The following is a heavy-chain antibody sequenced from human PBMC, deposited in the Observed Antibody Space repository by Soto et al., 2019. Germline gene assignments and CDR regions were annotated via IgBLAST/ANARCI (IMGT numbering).Heavy chain of an antibody. D-gene: IGHD5-18*01. CDR2: VSYDGSSK. V-gene: IGHV3-30-3*01. Sequence: GGSLRLSCAASTFTFRSYAMPSVRQAPGKXLEWVAVVSYDGSSKYYAEYVKGRFTISRDNSKNTLYLQMNRLRAEDTAVYYCERDPLWGTAMVLWYFDIWGRGTLVTVS. CDR3: ERDPLWGTAMVLWYFDI. J-gene: IGHJ2*01. CDR1: TFTFRSYA.